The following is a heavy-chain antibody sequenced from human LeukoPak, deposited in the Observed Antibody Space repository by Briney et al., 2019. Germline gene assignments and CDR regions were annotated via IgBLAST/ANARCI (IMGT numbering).Heavy chain of an antibody. Sequence: GASVKVSCKAAGYTFTGLYLHWVRQAPGQGLEWMGWINPNSGGTDFAQKFQGRVTMTRDTSISTAYMELSRLTSDDTAVYFCARGAKGFDYWGQGTRVTVSS. J-gene: IGHJ4*02. CDR2: INPNSGGT. CDR1: GYTFTGLY. V-gene: IGHV1-2*02. CDR3: ARGAKGFDY.